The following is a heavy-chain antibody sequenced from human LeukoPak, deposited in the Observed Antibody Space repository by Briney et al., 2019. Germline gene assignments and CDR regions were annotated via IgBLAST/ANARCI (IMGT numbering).Heavy chain of an antibody. CDR3: AKHHEVEASPSPKIDY. CDR1: GFTFSSYS. J-gene: IGHJ4*02. Sequence: GGSLRLSCAASGFTFSSYSMNWVRQAPGKGLEWVSSISSSSSYIYYADSVKGRFTISRDNAKNSLYLQMNSLRAEDTAVYYCAKHHEVEASPSPKIDYWGQGTLVTVSS. CDR2: ISSSSSYI. V-gene: IGHV3-21*01. D-gene: IGHD1-26*01.